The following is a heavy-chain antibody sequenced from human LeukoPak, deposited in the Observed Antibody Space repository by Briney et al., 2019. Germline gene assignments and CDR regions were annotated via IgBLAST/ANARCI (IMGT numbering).Heavy chain of an antibody. CDR2: ISYDGSNK. Sequence: GGSLRLSCAASGFTFSSYGMHWVRQAPGKGLEWVAVISYDGSNKYYADSVKGRFTISRDNSKNTLYLQMNSLRAEDTAVYYCAKDLAPSGGYFDYWGQGTLVTVSS. V-gene: IGHV3-30*18. CDR3: AKDLAPSGGYFDY. J-gene: IGHJ4*02. CDR1: GFTFSSYG. D-gene: IGHD4-23*01.